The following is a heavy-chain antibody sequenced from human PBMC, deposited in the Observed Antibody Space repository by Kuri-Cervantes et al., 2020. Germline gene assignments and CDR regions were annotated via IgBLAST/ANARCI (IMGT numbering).Heavy chain of an antibody. J-gene: IGHJ3*01. CDR3: AKDSGSVSGRAAPRGALHL. CDR1: GFTFDDYA. Sequence: GGSLRLSCAASGFTFDDYAMHWVRQLPGKGLQWVSTISWNSVNMGYADSVKGRFTISRDNAKNSLYLQMNSLRTEDTAFYFCAKDSGSVSGRAAPRGALHLWGQGTVVTVSS. CDR2: ISWNSVNM. V-gene: IGHV3-9*01. D-gene: IGHD1-26*01.